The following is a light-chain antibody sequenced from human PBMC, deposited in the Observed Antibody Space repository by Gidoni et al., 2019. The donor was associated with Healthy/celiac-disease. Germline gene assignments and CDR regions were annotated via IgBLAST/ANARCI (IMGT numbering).Light chain of an antibody. Sequence: QSVLPQPPSVSGAPGQRVTISCTGSSSNIGAGYDVHWYQQLPGTAPKLLIYGNSKPPSGVPDRFSGSKSGTSASLAITGLQAEDEADYYCQSYDSSLSGSTVFGGGTKLTVL. CDR2: GNS. CDR3: QSYDSSLSGSTV. J-gene: IGLJ2*01. CDR1: SSNIGAGYD. V-gene: IGLV1-40*01.